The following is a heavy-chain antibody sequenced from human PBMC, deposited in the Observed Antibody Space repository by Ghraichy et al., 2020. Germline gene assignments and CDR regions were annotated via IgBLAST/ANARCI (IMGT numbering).Heavy chain of an antibody. D-gene: IGHD4-17*01. Sequence: GALRLSCAASGFTFSSYAMSWVRQAPGKGLEWVSAISGSGGSTYYADSVKGRFTISRDNSKNTLYLQMNSLRAEDTAVYYCAKAFYGDYAFDYWGQGTLVTVSS. J-gene: IGHJ4*02. CDR1: GFTFSSYA. V-gene: IGHV3-23*01. CDR2: ISGSGGST. CDR3: AKAFYGDYAFDY.